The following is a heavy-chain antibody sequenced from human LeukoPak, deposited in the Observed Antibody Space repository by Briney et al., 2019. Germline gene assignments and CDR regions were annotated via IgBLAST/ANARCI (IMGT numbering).Heavy chain of an antibody. V-gene: IGHV3-74*01. CDR2: INSDGSIT. CDR1: GFTFTTYW. J-gene: IGHJ4*02. CDR3: AKSVVVITFRFDD. Sequence: GGSLRLSCAASGFTFTTYWMHWVRQAPGKGLVWVSHINSDGSITSYADSVKGRFTISRDNAKNTLYLQMNSLRAEDTAVYYCAKSVVVITFRFDDWGQGALVTVSS. D-gene: IGHD2-15*01.